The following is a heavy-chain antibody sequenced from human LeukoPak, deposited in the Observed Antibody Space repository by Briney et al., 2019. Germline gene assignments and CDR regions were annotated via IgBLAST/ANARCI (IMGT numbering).Heavy chain of an antibody. V-gene: IGHV3-30-3*01. CDR2: ISYDGSNK. Sequence: PGGSLRLSCAASGFTFSSYAMSWVRQAPGKGLEWVAVISYDGSNKYYADSVKGRFTISRDNSKNTLYLQMNSLRAEDTAVYYCARDHGDYNGVDYWGQGTLVTVSS. CDR1: GFTFSSYA. D-gene: IGHD4-17*01. CDR3: ARDHGDYNGVDY. J-gene: IGHJ4*02.